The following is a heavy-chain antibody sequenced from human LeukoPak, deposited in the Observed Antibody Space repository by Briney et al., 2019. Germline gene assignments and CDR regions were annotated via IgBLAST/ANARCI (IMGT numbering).Heavy chain of an antibody. Sequence: GGSLRLSCAASGFTFSSYGMHWVRQAPGKGLEWVAVISYDGSNKYYADSVKGRFTISRDNSKNTLYLEMNSLRAEDTAVYYCAKHLRLVRVLDYWGQGTLVTVSS. V-gene: IGHV3-30*18. CDR3: AKHLRLVRVLDY. D-gene: IGHD6-19*01. CDR2: ISYDGSNK. CDR1: GFTFSSYG. J-gene: IGHJ4*02.